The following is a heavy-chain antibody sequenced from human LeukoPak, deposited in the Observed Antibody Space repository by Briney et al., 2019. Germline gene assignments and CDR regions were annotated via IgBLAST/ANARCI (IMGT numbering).Heavy chain of an antibody. CDR2: ISGDGRTT. V-gene: IGHV3-74*01. Sequence: PGGSLRLSCAASGFTFVNYYIHWVRQAPGKGLVWVSRISGDGRTTNYADSVKGRFSISRDNAKNSLYLQMNSLRAEDTAVYYCARGNIEMATISWFDPWGQGTLVTVSS. CDR1: GFTFVNYY. D-gene: IGHD5-24*01. J-gene: IGHJ5*02. CDR3: ARGNIEMATISWFDP.